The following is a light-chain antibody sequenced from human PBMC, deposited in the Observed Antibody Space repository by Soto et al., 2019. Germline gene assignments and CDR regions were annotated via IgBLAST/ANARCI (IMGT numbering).Light chain of an antibody. CDR2: EVS. CDR1: SSGIRDYNY. Sequence: QSALTQPASVSGSPGQSITISCTGTSSGIRDYNYVSWYQQLPGNAPKLIMYEVSNRPSGISNRFSDSKSGNTASLTISGLQAEDEADYYCSSKSPDFFGTGTKLTVL. V-gene: IGLV2-14*01. J-gene: IGLJ1*01. CDR3: SSKSPDF.